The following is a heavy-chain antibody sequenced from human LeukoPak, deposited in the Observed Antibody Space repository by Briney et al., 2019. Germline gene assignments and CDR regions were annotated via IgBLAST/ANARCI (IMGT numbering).Heavy chain of an antibody. CDR2: IYHSGST. J-gene: IGHJ6*03. V-gene: IGHV4-38-2*01. D-gene: IGHD3-10*01. Sequence: SETLSLTCAVSGYSISSGYYWGWIRQPPGKGLEWIGSIYHSGSTYYNPSLKSRVTISVDTSKNQFSLKLSSVTAADTAVYYCASLWFGEFHMDVWGKRTTVTVSS. CDR3: ASLWFGEFHMDV. CDR1: GYSISSGYY.